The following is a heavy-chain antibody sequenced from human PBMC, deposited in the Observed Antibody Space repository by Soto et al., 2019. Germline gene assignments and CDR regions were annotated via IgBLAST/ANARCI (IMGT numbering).Heavy chain of an antibody. V-gene: IGHV3-30-3*01. CDR3: AGGLRDGYNSRGY. CDR1: GFTFSSYA. CDR2: ISYDGSNK. J-gene: IGHJ4*02. Sequence: QVQLVESGGGVVQPGRSLRLSCAASGFTFSSYAMHWVRQAPGKGLEWVAVISYDGSNKYYADSVKGRFTISRDNSKNTLYLQMNSLRAEDTAVYYCAGGLRDGYNSRGYWGQGTLVTVSS. D-gene: IGHD5-12*01.